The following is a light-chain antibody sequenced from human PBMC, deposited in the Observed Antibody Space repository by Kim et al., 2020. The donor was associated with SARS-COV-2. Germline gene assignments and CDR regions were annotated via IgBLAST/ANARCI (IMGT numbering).Light chain of an antibody. Sequence: SGALGQTARITCGGNNIGSKNVHWYQQKPGQAPVLVIYRDSNRPSGIPERFSGSNSGNTATLTISRAQAGDEADYYCQVRDSSVVFGGGTKLTVL. CDR3: QVRDSSVV. V-gene: IGLV3-9*01. CDR1: NIGSKN. J-gene: IGLJ2*01. CDR2: RDS.